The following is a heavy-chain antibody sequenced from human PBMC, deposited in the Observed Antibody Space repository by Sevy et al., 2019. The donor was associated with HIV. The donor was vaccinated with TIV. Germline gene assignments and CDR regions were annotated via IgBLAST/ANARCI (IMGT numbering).Heavy chain of an antibody. V-gene: IGHV4-30-4*02. Sequence: SETLSLTCTVSGGSISSGDYYWSWIRQPPGKGLEWIGYIYYSGSTYYNPSLKSRVTISVDTSKNQFSLKLSSVTAADTAVYYCSRSDILVPNYYCSGSHIGFDPWGQGTLVTVSS. CDR3: SRSDILVPNYYCSGSHIGFDP. CDR1: GGSISSGDYY. J-gene: IGHJ5*02. D-gene: IGHD3-10*01. CDR2: IYYSGST.